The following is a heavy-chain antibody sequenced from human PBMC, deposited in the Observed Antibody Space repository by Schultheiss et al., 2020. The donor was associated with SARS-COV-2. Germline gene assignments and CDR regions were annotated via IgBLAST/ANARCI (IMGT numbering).Heavy chain of an antibody. CDR2: ISGTGGST. Sequence: ESLKISCAASGFTFSSHAMSWVRQAPGKGLEWVSAISGTGGSTYYADSVKGRFTISRDNSKNTLYLQMNSLRAEDTDVYYCANAVRFLEWPPADYWGQGTLVTVSS. J-gene: IGHJ4*02. V-gene: IGHV3-23*01. CDR3: ANAVRFLEWPPADY. D-gene: IGHD3-3*01. CDR1: GFTFSSHA.